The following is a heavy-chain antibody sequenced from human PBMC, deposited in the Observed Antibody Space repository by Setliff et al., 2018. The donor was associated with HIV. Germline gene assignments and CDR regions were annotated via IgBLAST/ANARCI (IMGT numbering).Heavy chain of an antibody. V-gene: IGHV4-38-2*02. D-gene: IGHD3-10*01. CDR3: ARNRVPSSL. CDR2: IYYTGST. CDR1: GYSISSGYY. Sequence: NPSETLSLTCTVSGYSISSGYYWSWIRQPPGKGLEWIVSIYYTGSTDYNPSLMSRVTISLDTPKNQFSLKLNSVIAADTAVYYCARNRVPSSLWGQGTLVTVSS. J-gene: IGHJ4*02.